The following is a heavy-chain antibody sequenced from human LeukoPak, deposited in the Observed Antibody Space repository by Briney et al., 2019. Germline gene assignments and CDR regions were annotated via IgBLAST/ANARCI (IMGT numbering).Heavy chain of an antibody. CDR1: GFTFSSYE. CDR3: ARRSQLTYGMDV. J-gene: IGHJ6*02. D-gene: IGHD1-1*01. CDR2: ISSSGSTI. V-gene: IGHV3-48*03. Sequence: GGSLRLPCAASGFTFSSYEINSVRQAPGKGLEWVPYISSSGSTIYYADSVKGRFTISRDNTKDSLYLQMSSLRAEGTAVYYCARRSQLTYGMDVWGQGTTVTVSS.